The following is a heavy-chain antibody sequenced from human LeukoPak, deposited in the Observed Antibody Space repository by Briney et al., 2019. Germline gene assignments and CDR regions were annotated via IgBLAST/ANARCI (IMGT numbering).Heavy chain of an antibody. J-gene: IGHJ4*02. CDR3: ARDRELAVAGIFDY. Sequence: SETLSLTCTVSGGSISNYYWSWIRQPPGKGLEWIGYIYYSGSTNYNPSLKSRVTISVDTSKNQFSLKLSSVTAADTAVYYCARDRELAVAGIFDYWGQGTLVTVSS. D-gene: IGHD6-19*01. CDR2: IYYSGST. CDR1: GGSISNYY. V-gene: IGHV4-59*12.